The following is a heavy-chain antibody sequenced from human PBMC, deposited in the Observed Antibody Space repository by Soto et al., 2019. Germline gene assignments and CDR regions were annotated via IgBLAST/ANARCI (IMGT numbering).Heavy chain of an antibody. D-gene: IGHD2-2*01. V-gene: IGHV4-59*08. J-gene: IGHJ5*02. Sequence: PSETLSLTCTVSGGSISSYYWSWIRQPPGKGLEWIGYIYYSGSTNYNPSLKSRVTISVDTSKNQFSLKLSSVTAADTAVYYCARMKYQLPPFDPWGQGTLVTVSS. CDR3: ARMKYQLPPFDP. CDR1: GGSISSYY. CDR2: IYYSGST.